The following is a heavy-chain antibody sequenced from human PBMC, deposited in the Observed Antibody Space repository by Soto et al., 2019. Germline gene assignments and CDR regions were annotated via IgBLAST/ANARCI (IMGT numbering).Heavy chain of an antibody. J-gene: IGHJ5*02. CDR1: GFSLNTRGVG. Sequence: ESGPTLVNPTQTLTLTCTFSGFSLNTRGVGVGWIRQPPGKALEWLALIYWDDDKRYSPSLKSRLTITKGTSKNQVVLTMTNMDPVDTGTFYCAHGDGSYYDSSGRRGFDPWGQETLVTVSS. CDR3: AHGDGSYYDSSGRRGFDP. V-gene: IGHV2-5*02. D-gene: IGHD3-22*01. CDR2: IYWDDDK.